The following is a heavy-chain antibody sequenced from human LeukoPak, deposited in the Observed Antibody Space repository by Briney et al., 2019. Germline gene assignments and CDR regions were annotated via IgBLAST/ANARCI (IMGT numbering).Heavy chain of an antibody. CDR1: GGSFSGHY. D-gene: IGHD4-23*01. Sequence: PSETLSLTCGVSGGSFSGHYWSWIRQPPGKGLEWIGEINHGGSTNYNPSLKSRVTISIDTSKNRFSLKLSSVTAADTAFYYCARYLDYGGNSRVFQHWGQGTLVTVSS. V-gene: IGHV4-34*01. CDR3: ARYLDYGGNSRVFQH. CDR2: INHGGST. J-gene: IGHJ1*01.